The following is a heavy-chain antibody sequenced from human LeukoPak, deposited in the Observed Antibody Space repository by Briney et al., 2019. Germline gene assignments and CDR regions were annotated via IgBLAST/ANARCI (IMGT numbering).Heavy chain of an antibody. D-gene: IGHD2-15*01. J-gene: IGHJ4*02. V-gene: IGHV1-69*04. CDR1: GGTFSNYA. CDR2: IIPILGIA. CDR3: ARALRGGDYSADY. Sequence: GASVKVSCKASGGTFSNYAISWVRQAPGQGLEWMGRIIPILGIAHYAQNFQGRVTITADKSASTAYMELSSLTSDDTAIYYCARALRGGDYSADYWGRGTLVTVSS.